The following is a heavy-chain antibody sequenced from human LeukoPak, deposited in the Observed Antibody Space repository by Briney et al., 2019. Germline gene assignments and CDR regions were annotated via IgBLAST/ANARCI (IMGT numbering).Heavy chain of an antibody. V-gene: IGHV1-69*01. CDR2: IIPIFGTA. CDR1: GGTFSSYA. J-gene: IGHJ4*02. D-gene: IGHD3-22*01. Sequence: SVKVSCKASGGTFSSYAISWVRQAPGQGLEWMGGIIPIFGTANYAQKFQGRVTITADESTSTAYMELSSLRSEDTDVYYCARGYDSSGYVDYWGQGTLVTVSS. CDR3: ARGYDSSGYVDY.